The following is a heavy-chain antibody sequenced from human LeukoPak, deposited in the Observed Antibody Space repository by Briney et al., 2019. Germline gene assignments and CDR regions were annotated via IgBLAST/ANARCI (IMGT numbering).Heavy chain of an antibody. J-gene: IGHJ5*02. Sequence: GGSLRLSCAASGFTFSSYGMHWVRRAPGKGLEWVAVIWYDGSNKYYADSVKGRFTISRDNSKNTLYLQMNSLRAEDTAVYYCARGPSSGNWFDPWGQGTLVTVSS. D-gene: IGHD6-19*01. V-gene: IGHV3-33*01. CDR1: GFTFSSYG. CDR2: IWYDGSNK. CDR3: ARGPSSGNWFDP.